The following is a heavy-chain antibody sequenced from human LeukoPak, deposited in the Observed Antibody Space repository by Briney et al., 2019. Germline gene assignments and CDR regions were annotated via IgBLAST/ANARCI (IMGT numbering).Heavy chain of an antibody. D-gene: IGHD2-2*01. CDR2: ISSSSSTI. Sequence: GGSLRLSCAASGFNFNTYSMTWVRQPPGEGGGWVSYISSSSSTIFYGDSVKGRFTISRDNAKSSLYLQMNSLRAEDTAVYYCARDEPDGGSASWGQGTLVTVSS. J-gene: IGHJ4*02. V-gene: IGHV3-48*01. CDR1: GFNFNTYS. CDR3: ARDEPDGGSAS.